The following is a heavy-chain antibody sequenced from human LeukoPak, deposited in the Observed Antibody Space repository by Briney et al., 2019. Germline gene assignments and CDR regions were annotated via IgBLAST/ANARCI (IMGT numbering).Heavy chain of an antibody. CDR2: IIGGAGST. CDR3: ARAGYSSSWYHDAFDI. V-gene: IGHV3-23*01. D-gene: IGHD6-13*01. Sequence: GGSLRLSCAASGFSFSSHGMSWVRQAPGKGLEWVSGIIGGAGSTYYADSVKGRFTISGDNSKNTLYLQMNSLRAEDTAVYYCARAGYSSSWYHDAFDIWGQGTMVTVSS. CDR1: GFSFSSHG. J-gene: IGHJ3*02.